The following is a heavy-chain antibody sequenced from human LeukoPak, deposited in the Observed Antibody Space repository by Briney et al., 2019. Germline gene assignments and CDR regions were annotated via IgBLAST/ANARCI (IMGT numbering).Heavy chain of an antibody. D-gene: IGHD2-15*01. CDR1: GGSFSGYY. V-gene: IGHV4-34*01. CDR3: ARENCSGGSCSAFDY. J-gene: IGHJ4*02. CDR2: INHSGST. Sequence: SETLSLTCAVYGGSFSGYYWSWIRQPPGKGLEWIGEINHSGSTNYNPSLKSRVTISVDTSKNQFSLKLSSVTAADTAVYYCARENCSGGSCSAFDYWGQGTLVTVSS.